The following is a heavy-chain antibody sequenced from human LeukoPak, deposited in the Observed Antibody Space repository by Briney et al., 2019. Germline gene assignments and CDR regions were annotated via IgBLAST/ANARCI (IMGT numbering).Heavy chain of an antibody. D-gene: IGHD3-10*01. Sequence: GGSLRLSCAASGFTVSSNYMSWVRQAPGKGLEWFSVIYSGGSTYYADSVKGRFTISRDNSKNTLYLQMNSLRAEDTAVYYCARVVFGYGSGSYRDYWGQGTLVTVSS. CDR3: ARVVFGYGSGSYRDY. J-gene: IGHJ4*02. CDR1: GFTVSSNY. CDR2: IYSGGST. V-gene: IGHV3-66*01.